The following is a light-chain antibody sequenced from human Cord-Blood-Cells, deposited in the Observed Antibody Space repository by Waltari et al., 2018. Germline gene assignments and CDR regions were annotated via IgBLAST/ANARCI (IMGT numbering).Light chain of an antibody. CDR2: AAS. V-gene: IGKV1-39*01. CDR3: QQSYSTRLT. Sequence: DIQMTQSPSSLSASVGDRVTITCRASQSISRYLNWYQQKPGKAPKLQIYAASSLQSGVQSRFSCSGSGTDFTLTISSLQPEDFATYYCQQSYSTRLTFGGGTKVEIK. CDR1: QSISRY. J-gene: IGKJ4*01.